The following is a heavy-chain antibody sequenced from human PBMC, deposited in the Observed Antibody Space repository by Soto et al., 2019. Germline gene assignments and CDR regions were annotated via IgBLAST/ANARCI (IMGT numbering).Heavy chain of an antibody. J-gene: IGHJ6*02. CDR1: GGSFSGYY. D-gene: IGHD5-12*01. Sequence: SETLSLTCAVYGGSFSGYYWSWIRQPPGKGLEWIGEINHSGSTNYNPSLKSRVTISVDTSKNQFSLKLSSVTAADTAVYYCARPAGDGYNTPLHYYYYGMDVWGQGTTVTVSS. CDR2: INHSGST. V-gene: IGHV4-34*01. CDR3: ARPAGDGYNTPLHYYYYGMDV.